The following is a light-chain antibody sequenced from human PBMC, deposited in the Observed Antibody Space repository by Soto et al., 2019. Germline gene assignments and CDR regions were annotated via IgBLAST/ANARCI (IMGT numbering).Light chain of an antibody. CDR1: QSVSSR. J-gene: IGKJ5*01. V-gene: IGKV1-5*01. CDR2: DAS. Sequence: DIPLTHSHSTLSASVPDRASMXGLASQSVSSRLAWYQQKSGKAPNLLIYDASSLEGGVPSRFSGSASETEFTLTISSLQPEDFATYYCQQSYSTRITFGQGTRLEI. CDR3: QQSYSTRIT.